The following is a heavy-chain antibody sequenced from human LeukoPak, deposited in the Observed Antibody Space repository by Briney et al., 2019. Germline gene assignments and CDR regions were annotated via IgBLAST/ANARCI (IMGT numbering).Heavy chain of an antibody. V-gene: IGHV1-2*02. CDR1: GYTFTGYY. D-gene: IGHD3-22*01. CDR3: ARRYDSGGYRDPRDYYMDV. CDR2: INPNSGGT. Sequence: GASVKVSCKASGYTFTGYYMHWVRQAPGQGLEWMGWINPNSGGTNYAQKFQGRVTMTRDTSISTAYMELSRLRSDDTAVYYCARRYDSGGYRDPRDYYMDVWGKGTTVTVSS. J-gene: IGHJ6*03.